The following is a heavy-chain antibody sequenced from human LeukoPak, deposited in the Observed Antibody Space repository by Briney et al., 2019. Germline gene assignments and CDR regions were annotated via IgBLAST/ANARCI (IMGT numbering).Heavy chain of an antibody. CDR1: GYSFTSHW. J-gene: IGHJ4*02. CDR2: IYPGDSDT. V-gene: IGHV5-51*01. D-gene: IGHD4-17*01. Sequence: GESLKISFKASGYSFTSHWIGWVRPMPGKGLEWGGVIYPGDSDTRYSPSFQGQVTISADKSINTAYLQWSSLKASDTAIYYCARQRSGYGDYVDYWGLGTLVTVSS. CDR3: ARQRSGYGDYVDY.